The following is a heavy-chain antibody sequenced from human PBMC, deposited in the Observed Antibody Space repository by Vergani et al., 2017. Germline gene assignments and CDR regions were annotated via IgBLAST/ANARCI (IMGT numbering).Heavy chain of an antibody. CDR1: GFTFDDYT. D-gene: IGHD5-12*01. V-gene: IGHV3-43*01. Sequence: EVQLVESGGVVVQPGGSLRLSCAASGFTFDDYTMHWVRQAPGKGLEWVSLISWDGGSTYYSDSVKGRFTISRDNSKNSLYLQMNSLRTEDTALYYCAKVGWLVTDDAFDIWGQGTMVTVSS. CDR3: AKVGWLVTDDAFDI. J-gene: IGHJ3*02. CDR2: ISWDGGST.